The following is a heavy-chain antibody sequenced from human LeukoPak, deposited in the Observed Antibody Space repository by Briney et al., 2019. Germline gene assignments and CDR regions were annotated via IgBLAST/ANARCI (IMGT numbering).Heavy chain of an antibody. J-gene: IGHJ4*02. CDR3: ARDIGSSSSFDY. V-gene: IGHV4-61*01. CDR2: IYYSGST. Sequence: SETLSLTCTVSGGSISSSSYYWGWIRQPPGKGLEWIGYIYYSGSTNYNPSLKSRVTISVDTSKNQFSLKLSSVTAADTAVYYCARDIGSSSSFDYWGQGTLVTVSS. CDR1: GGSISSSSYY. D-gene: IGHD6-6*01.